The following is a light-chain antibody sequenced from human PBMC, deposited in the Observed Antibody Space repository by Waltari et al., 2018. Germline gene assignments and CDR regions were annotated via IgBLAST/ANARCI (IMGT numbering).Light chain of an antibody. V-gene: IGKV4-1*01. CDR3: QQYNTAPYT. J-gene: IGKJ2*01. CDR2: RAS. Sequence: DIVMTQSPESLAVSLGERATINCKSSQSVLYSSNNENFLAWYQQKSGQPPKLLIYRASTRESGVPDRFSGSGSGTDFTLTISSLQAEDVAVYYCQQYNTAPYTFGQGTKLEI. CDR1: QSVLYSSNNENF.